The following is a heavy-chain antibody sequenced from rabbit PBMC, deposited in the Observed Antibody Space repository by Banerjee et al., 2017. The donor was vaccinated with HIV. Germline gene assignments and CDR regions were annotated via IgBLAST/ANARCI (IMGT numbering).Heavy chain of an antibody. CDR1: GFSFSNKYV. V-gene: IGHV1S45*01. J-gene: IGHJ4*01. Sequence: QEQLEESGGDLVKPEGPLTLTCTASGFSFSNKYVMCWVRQAPGKGLEWIACINTSSGNTVYASWAKGRFPISQTSSTTVTLQMTSLIAADTATYFFARGGGGYAGYASYFDLWGQGTLVTVS. CDR2: INTSSGNT. D-gene: IGHD7-1*01. CDR3: ARGGGGYAGYASYFDL.